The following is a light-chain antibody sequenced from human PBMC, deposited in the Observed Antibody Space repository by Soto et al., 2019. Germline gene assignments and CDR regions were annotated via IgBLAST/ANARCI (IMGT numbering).Light chain of an antibody. V-gene: IGKV3-20*01. J-gene: IGKJ4*01. Sequence: EIVLTQSPGTLSLSPGERATLACRASQRVSGDSLAWYQQKSGQPPRLVIYGGSRATGIPDRFSGGGSGTDLSLTISSLEPEDFAVYYCQQYGKSITLGGGTKVDIK. CDR1: QRVSGDS. CDR2: GGS. CDR3: QQYGKSIT.